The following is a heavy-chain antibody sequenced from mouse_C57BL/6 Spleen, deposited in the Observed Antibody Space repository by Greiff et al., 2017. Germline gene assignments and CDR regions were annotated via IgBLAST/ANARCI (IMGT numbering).Heavy chain of an antibody. CDR2: ISDGGSYT. Sequence: EVMLVESGGGLVKPGGSLKLSCAASGFTFSSYAMSWVRQTPEKRLEWVATISDGGSYTYYPDNVKGRFTISRDNAKNNLYLQMSHLKSEDTAMYYCARAPDGSGAMDYWGQGTSVTVSS. CDR3: ARAPDGSGAMDY. D-gene: IGHD2-3*01. V-gene: IGHV5-4*03. J-gene: IGHJ4*01. CDR1: GFTFSSYA.